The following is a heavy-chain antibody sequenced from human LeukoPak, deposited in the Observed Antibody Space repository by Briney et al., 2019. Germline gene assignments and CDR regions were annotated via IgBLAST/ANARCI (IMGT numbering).Heavy chain of an antibody. Sequence: SETLSLTCTVSGGSINSSIYAWGWIRQPPGKGLEWIGSIYYSGNTYYNPSLKSRVTISVDTSKNQFSLKLSSVTAADTAVYYCARDMDTISSGYLYNWFDPWGQGTLVTVSS. D-gene: IGHD3-22*01. V-gene: IGHV4-39*07. CDR1: GGSINSSIYA. J-gene: IGHJ5*02. CDR2: IYYSGNT. CDR3: ARDMDTISSGYLYNWFDP.